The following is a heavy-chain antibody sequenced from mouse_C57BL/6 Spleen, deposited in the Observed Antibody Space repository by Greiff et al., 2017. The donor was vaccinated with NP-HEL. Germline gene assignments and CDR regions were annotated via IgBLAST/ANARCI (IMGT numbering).Heavy chain of an antibody. CDR3: ARSDSSGYVGH. CDR2: IYPRSGNT. Sequence: VQLQQSGAELARPGASVKLSCKASGYTFTSYGISWVKQRTGQGLEWIGEIYPRSGNTYYNEKFKGKATLTADKSSSTAYMELRSLTSEDSAFYCCARSDSSGYVGHWGQGTTLTVSS. V-gene: IGHV1-81*01. J-gene: IGHJ2*01. CDR1: GYTFTSYG. D-gene: IGHD3-2*02.